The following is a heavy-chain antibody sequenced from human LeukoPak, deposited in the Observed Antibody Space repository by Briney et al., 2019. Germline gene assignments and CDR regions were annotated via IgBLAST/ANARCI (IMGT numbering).Heavy chain of an antibody. CDR3: ARAAPRYYYDSSGDYFDY. V-gene: IGHV4-39*07. J-gene: IGHJ4*02. CDR2: INYSGST. Sequence: SETLSLTCTASGGSISSSSYYWGWIRQPPGKGLEWIGSINYSGSTYYNPSLKSRVTISVDTSKNQFSLKLSSVTAADTAVYYCARAAPRYYYDSSGDYFDYWGQGTLVTVSS. CDR1: GGSISSSSYY. D-gene: IGHD3-22*01.